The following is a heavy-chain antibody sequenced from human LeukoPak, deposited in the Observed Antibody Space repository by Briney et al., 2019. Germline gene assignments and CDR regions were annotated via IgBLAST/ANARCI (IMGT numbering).Heavy chain of an antibody. D-gene: IGHD6-6*01. V-gene: IGHV4-34*01. Sequence: SETLSLTCTVSGGSISSYYWSWIRQAPGKGLEWIGEINHSGSTNYNPSLKSRVTISVDTSKKQFSLNLSSATAADTAVYYCAGPGAARLDYWGQGILVTVSS. CDR2: INHSGST. J-gene: IGHJ4*02. CDR3: AGPGAARLDY. CDR1: GGSISSYY.